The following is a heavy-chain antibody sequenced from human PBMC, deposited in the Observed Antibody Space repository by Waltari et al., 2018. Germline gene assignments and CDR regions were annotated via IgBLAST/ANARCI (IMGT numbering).Heavy chain of an antibody. CDR2: IYYSGST. J-gene: IGHJ4*02. Sequence: QVQLQESGPGLVKPSETLSLTCTVSGGSISSYYWSWIRQPPGKGLEWIGYIYYSGSTHYNPSLKSRVTISVDTSKNQFSLKLSSVTAADTAVYYCARPRTPGTADYFDYWGQGTLVTVSS. CDR3: ARPRTPGTADYFDY. D-gene: IGHD3-10*01. V-gene: IGHV4-59*01. CDR1: GGSISSYY.